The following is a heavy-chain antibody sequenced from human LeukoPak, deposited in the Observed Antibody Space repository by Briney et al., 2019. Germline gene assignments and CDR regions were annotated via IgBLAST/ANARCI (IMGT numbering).Heavy chain of an antibody. CDR1: GGTFSSYA. CDR2: IIPIFGTA. CDR3: ARHEGAYCGGDCYSGGAFDI. V-gene: IGHV1-69*05. Sequence: SVQVSCKASGGTFSSYAISWVRQAPGQGLEWMGGIIPIFGTANYAQKFQGRVTITTDESTSTAYMELSSLRSEDTAVYYCARHEGAYCGGDCYSGGAFDIWGQGTMVTVSS. J-gene: IGHJ3*02. D-gene: IGHD2-21*01.